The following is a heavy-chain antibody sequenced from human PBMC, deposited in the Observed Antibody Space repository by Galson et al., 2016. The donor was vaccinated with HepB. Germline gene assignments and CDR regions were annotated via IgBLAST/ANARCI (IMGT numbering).Heavy chain of an antibody. D-gene: IGHD2-8*02. CDR3: ASWWQTPASYFDY. Sequence: SLRFSCAASGFTFSSDWMSWVRQAPGKGLEWVANIKQDGSEKYYVDSVKGRFTISRDNAKNSLYLQMNSLRAEDTAVYYCASWWQTPASYFDYWGQGTLVTVSS. CDR2: IKQDGSEK. CDR1: GFTFSSDW. J-gene: IGHJ4*02. V-gene: IGHV3-7*01.